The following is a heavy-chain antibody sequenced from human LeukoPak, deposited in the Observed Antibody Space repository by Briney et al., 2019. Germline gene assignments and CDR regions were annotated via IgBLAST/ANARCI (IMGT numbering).Heavy chain of an antibody. Sequence: GESLKISSKGSGYSFTNYWIGWVRHMPRKGLEWMGIIYPGDSHTRYSPSFQDQVTISADKSINTAYLQWSSLKASDTAMYYCARGPYGYASSATLGSYNWFDPWGQGTLVTVSS. J-gene: IGHJ5*02. CDR2: IYPGDSHT. CDR1: GYSFTNYW. CDR3: ARGPYGYASSATLGSYNWFDP. D-gene: IGHD3-10*01. V-gene: IGHV5-51*01.